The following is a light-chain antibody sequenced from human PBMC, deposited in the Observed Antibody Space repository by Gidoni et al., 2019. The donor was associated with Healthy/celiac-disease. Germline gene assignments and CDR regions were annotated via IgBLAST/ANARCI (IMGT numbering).Light chain of an antibody. Sequence: SYELTQPPSVSVSPGQTASITCSGDKLGDKYACWYQQKPGQSPVLVIYQDRKRPSGIPERISGSNSGNTATLTISGTQAMDEAEHYCQAWDSSTVVFGGGTKLTVL. CDR3: QAWDSSTVV. V-gene: IGLV3-1*01. J-gene: IGLJ2*01. CDR1: KLGDKY. CDR2: QDR.